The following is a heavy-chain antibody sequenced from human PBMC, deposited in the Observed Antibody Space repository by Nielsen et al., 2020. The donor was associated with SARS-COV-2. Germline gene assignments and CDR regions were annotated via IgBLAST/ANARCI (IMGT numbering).Heavy chain of an antibody. D-gene: IGHD6-13*01. CDR3: ARRGIAADY. Sequence: SETLSLTCTVSGGSITNRGSYWGWIRQPPGKGLEWIGSIFYTGTTYFNPALKSRVTISVDTSKNQFSLKLSSVTAADTAVYYCARRGIAADYWGQGTLVTVSS. CDR2: IFYTGTT. V-gene: IGHV4-39*07. J-gene: IGHJ4*02. CDR1: GGSITNRGSY.